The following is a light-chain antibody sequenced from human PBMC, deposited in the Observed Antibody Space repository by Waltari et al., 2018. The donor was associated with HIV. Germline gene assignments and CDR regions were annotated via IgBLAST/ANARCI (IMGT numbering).Light chain of an antibody. V-gene: IGLV2-14*03. Sequence: QSALTQPASVSGSPGQSITVSCTGTSSEVGGFNYVSWYQHHPGKAPKLLIYDVSYRPSGVSDRYSGSKSGNTASLTISGLRAEDEADYYCVSYTSSNTLVFGGGTKLTVL. CDR2: DVS. CDR3: VSYTSSNTLV. J-gene: IGLJ2*01. CDR1: SSEVGGFNY.